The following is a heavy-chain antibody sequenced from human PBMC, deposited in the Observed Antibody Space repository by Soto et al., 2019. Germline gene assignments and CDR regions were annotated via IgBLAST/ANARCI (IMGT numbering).Heavy chain of an antibody. CDR3: ARLVRYYDSSGYKDWYFDL. CDR2: IYPGDSDT. CDR1: GYCFTSYW. Sequence: PGESLKISCKGSGYCFTSYWIGLVRHLPGKGLDWMGIIYPGDSDTRYRPSFQGQVTSAADKSISTAYPQWSSLKASDTAMYYCARLVRYYDSSGYKDWYFDLWGRGTLVTVSS. J-gene: IGHJ2*01. D-gene: IGHD3-22*01. V-gene: IGHV5-51*01.